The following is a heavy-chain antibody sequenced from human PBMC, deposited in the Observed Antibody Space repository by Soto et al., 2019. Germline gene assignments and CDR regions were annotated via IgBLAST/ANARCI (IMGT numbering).Heavy chain of an antibody. CDR3: ARQSVGTYGSGSYFDY. Sequence: SDTLSLSCTVSGGSISSYYGSWIRQPPGKGLEWIGYIYYSGSTNYNPSLKSRVTISVDTSKNQFSLKLSSVTAADTAVYYCARQSVGTYGSGSYFDYWGQGTLVNVSS. J-gene: IGHJ4*02. D-gene: IGHD3-10*01. V-gene: IGHV4-59*08. CDR1: GGSISSYY. CDR2: IYYSGST.